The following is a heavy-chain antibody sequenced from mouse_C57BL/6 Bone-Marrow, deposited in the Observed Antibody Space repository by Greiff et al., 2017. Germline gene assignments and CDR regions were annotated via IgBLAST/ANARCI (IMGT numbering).Heavy chain of an antibody. J-gene: IGHJ3*01. CDR3: ARHEERSYYSNYRAWFAY. V-gene: IGHV1-62-2*01. D-gene: IGHD2-12*01. CDR2: FYPGSGSI. Sequence: QVHVKQSGAELVKPGASVKLSCKASGYTFTEYTIHWVKQRSGQGLEWIGWFYPGSGSIKYNEKFKDKATLTADKSSSTVYMELSRLTSEDSAVYFCARHEERSYYSNYRAWFAYWGQGTLVTVSA. CDR1: GYTFTEYT.